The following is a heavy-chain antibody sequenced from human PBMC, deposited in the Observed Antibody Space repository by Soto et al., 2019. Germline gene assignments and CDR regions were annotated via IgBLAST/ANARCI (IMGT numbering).Heavy chain of an antibody. D-gene: IGHD2-21*02. Sequence: QVTLKESGPVLVKPTETLTLTCTVSGFSLSNGRMGVSWIRQPPGKPLEWLAHFFSDVERSYSASMQSRLTLSTDTSGSQVVLTMTNMDPVDTATYYCARMDEDCNCYGLDVWGQGTTVTVSS. CDR3: ARMDEDCNCYGLDV. CDR2: FFSDVER. CDR1: GFSLSNGRMG. J-gene: IGHJ6*02. V-gene: IGHV2-26*02.